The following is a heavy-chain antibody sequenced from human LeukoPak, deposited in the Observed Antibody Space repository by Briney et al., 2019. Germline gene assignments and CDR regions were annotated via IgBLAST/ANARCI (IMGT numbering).Heavy chain of an antibody. J-gene: IGHJ4*02. D-gene: IGHD3-9*01. CDR2: INSGGDYK. CDR3: ARGHYDVLASSYKWTPDY. V-gene: IGHV3-21*01. CDR1: GFTFNTFN. Sequence: GGSLRLSCAPSGFTFNTFNMDWFRQAPGKGLEWVSSINSGGDYKYYADSVKGRFTTSRDNAKNSLSLQLSSLRVEDTAIYYCARGHYDVLASSYKWTPDYWGQGTLVAVSS.